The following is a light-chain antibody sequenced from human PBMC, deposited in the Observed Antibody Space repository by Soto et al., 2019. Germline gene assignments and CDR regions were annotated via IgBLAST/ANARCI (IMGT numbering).Light chain of an antibody. CDR2: WAS. Sequence: DIVMTQSPDSLAVSLGERATINCKSSQSVLYSSNNKNYLAWYQQKPGQPPKLLIYWASTRESGVPDRFSGSGSGTEFTLTIRSLQAEDVAVYYCQQYYTNALTFGGGTKVGVK. CDR3: QQYYTNALT. J-gene: IGKJ4*01. V-gene: IGKV4-1*01. CDR1: QSVLYSSNNKNY.